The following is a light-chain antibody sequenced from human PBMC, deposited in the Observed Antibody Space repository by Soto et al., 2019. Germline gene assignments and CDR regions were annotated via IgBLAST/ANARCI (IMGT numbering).Light chain of an antibody. J-gene: IGLJ1*01. Sequence: QSALTQPASVSGSPGQSITISCTGTSSDFAVYNSVSWYQQHPGKAPKVMIYDVSNRPSGVCNRFSGSKSGNTASLTISGLQAEDEADYYCSSYTLNGNYVFGTATKLTVL. CDR2: DVS. CDR3: SSYTLNGNYV. CDR1: SSDFAVYNS. V-gene: IGLV2-14*01.